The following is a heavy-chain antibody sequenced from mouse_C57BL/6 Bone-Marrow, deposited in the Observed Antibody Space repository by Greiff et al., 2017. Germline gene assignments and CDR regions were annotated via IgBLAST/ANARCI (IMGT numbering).Heavy chain of an antibody. CDR3: ARSGCYGSRAWFAY. CDR2: INPGSGGT. J-gene: IGHJ3*01. D-gene: IGHD1-1*01. CDR1: GYAFTNYL. V-gene: IGHV1-54*01. Sequence: VQLQESGAELVRPGTSVKVSCKASGYAFTNYLIEWVKQRPGQGLEWIGVINPGSGGTNYNEKFKGKATLTADKSSSTAYMQLSSLTSEDSAVFFCARSGCYGSRAWFAYWGQGTLVTVSA.